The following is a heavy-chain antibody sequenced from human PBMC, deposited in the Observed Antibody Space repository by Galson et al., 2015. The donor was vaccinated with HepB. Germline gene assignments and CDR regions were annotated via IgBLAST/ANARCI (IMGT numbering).Heavy chain of an antibody. V-gene: IGHV2-5*02. Sequence: PALVKPTQTLTLTCTFSGFSLSTNGEGVGWIRQPPGKALEWLTLIYWDDDNDHSPSVGSRITITKDTSKNQVVLSLTNMDPVDTATYYCAHSFRAFASNYPFLDSWGQGILVTVST. D-gene: IGHD4-11*01. CDR3: AHSFRAFASNYPFLDS. CDR2: IYWDDDN. CDR1: GFSLSTNGEG. J-gene: IGHJ4*02.